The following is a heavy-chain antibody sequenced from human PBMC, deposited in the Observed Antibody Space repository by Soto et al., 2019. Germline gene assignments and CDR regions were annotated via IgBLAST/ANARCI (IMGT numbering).Heavy chain of an antibody. CDR1: GFTFSSYW. J-gene: IGHJ6*02. D-gene: IGHD3-3*01. V-gene: IGHV3-74*01. CDR2: INSDVSST. CDR3: ASLFDYDFWSGYYTGDYYYYYYGMDV. Sequence: GGSLRLSCAASGFTFSSYWMHWVRQAPGKGLVWVSRINSDVSSTSYADSVKGRFTISRDNAKNTLYLQMNSLRAEDTAVYYCASLFDYDFWSGYYTGDYYYYYYGMDVWGQGTRVTVSS.